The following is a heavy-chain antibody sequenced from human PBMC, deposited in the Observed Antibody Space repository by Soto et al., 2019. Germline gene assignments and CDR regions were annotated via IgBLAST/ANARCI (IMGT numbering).Heavy chain of an antibody. CDR2: FNNNGST. CDR3: ARGARYFDWLLRSNNYNWFDR. V-gene: IGHV4-34*01. J-gene: IGHJ5*01. CDR1: GGSFSGNY. Sequence: SETLSLTCAVYGGSFSGNYRSWIRQPPGKGMEWTGVFNNNGSTNSNPSLNSRVTISVATSKNQFSLKLSSVTAADTAVYYCARGARYFDWLLRSNNYNWFDRWRQGTLVTVSS. D-gene: IGHD3-9*01.